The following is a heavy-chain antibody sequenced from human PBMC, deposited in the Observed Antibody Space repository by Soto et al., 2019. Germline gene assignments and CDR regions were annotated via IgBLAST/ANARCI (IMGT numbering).Heavy chain of an antibody. D-gene: IGHD3-22*01. CDR3: ERSRGYYDSSGYSYY. J-gene: IGHJ4*02. CDR2: IYHGGST. CDR1: GGSISSSNW. V-gene: IGHV4-4*02. Sequence: PSETLSLTCAVSGGSISSSNWWSWVRQPPGKGLEWIGEIYHGGSTNYNPSLKSRVTISVDKSKNQFSLKLSSVTAADTAVYYCERSRGYYDSSGYSYYWGQGTLVTVYS.